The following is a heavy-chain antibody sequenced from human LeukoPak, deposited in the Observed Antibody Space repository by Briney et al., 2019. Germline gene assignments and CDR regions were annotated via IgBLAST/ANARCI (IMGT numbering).Heavy chain of an antibody. Sequence: GGSLRLSWAASGFTFSSYWMNWARQAPGKGLEWVASINHNGNVNYYVDSVKGRFTISRDNAKSSLYLQMSNLRAEDTAVYFCARGGGLDVWGQGATVTVSS. J-gene: IGHJ6*02. CDR1: GFTFSSYW. V-gene: IGHV3-7*03. D-gene: IGHD3-16*01. CDR2: INHNGNVN. CDR3: ARGGGLDV.